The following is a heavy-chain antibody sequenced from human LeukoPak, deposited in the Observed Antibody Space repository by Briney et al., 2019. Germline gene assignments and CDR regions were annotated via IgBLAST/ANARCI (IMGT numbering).Heavy chain of an antibody. D-gene: IGHD3-9*01. CDR2: ISGSGGST. CDR3: AKVKNDVFTGYHPYYFDY. CDR1: GFTFTSYA. J-gene: IGHJ4*02. V-gene: IGHV3-23*01. Sequence: PGGSLRLSCAASGFTFTSYAMSWVRQAPGKGLEWVSAISGSGGSTYYADSVKGRFTISRDNSKNTLYLQMNSLRAEDTAVYYGAKVKNDVFTGYHPYYFDYGCQGTLVTVSS.